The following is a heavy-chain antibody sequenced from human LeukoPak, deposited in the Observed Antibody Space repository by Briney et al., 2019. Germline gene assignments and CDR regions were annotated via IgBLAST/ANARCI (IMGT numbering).Heavy chain of an antibody. CDR1: GFMFDDYD. CDR2: INWNAGST. Sequence: PGGSLGLSCAASGFMFDDYDMSWVRQAPGKGLEWVSGINWNAGSTAYADSVKGRFTISRDNAKNSLYLQMNSLRAEDTALYYCARAFKYSMSGYYFDYWGQGTLVTVSS. V-gene: IGHV3-20*04. CDR3: ARAFKYSMSGYYFDY. D-gene: IGHD2-21*01. J-gene: IGHJ4*02.